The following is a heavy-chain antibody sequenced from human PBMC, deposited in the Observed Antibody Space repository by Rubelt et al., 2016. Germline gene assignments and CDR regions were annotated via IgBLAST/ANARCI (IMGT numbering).Heavy chain of an antibody. CDR3: ARGVI. CDR2: INPNTGNT. Sequence: QVQLVQSGAEVKKPGASVKVSCKASGYTFTGYYIHWVRQAPGQGLEWMGRINPNTGNTGYAQKFQGRVTMTSNISISTAYLYLSSLRSEDTAVYYCARGVIWGQGTLVAVSS. CDR1: GYTFTGYY. D-gene: IGHD3-10*01. J-gene: IGHJ4*02. V-gene: IGHV1-8*02.